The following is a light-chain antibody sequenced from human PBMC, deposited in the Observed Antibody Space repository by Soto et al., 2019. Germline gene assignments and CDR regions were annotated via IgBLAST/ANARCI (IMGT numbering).Light chain of an antibody. CDR2: DVS. V-gene: IGLV2-14*01. J-gene: IGLJ1*01. CDR1: SSDVGGYNY. CDR3: SSYTSSRTLYV. Sequence: QSVLTQPASVSGSPGQSITISCTGTSSDVGGYNYVSWYQQHPGKAPKLMIYDVSNRPSGVSNRFSGSKSGNTAYLTISGLQAEDEADYYCSSYTSSRTLYVFGTGTKLTVL.